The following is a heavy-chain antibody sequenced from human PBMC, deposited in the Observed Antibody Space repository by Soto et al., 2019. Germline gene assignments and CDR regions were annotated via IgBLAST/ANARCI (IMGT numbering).Heavy chain of an antibody. CDR2: IYYSGST. D-gene: IGHD1-26*01. CDR3: ARLYGKKNWFDP. J-gene: IGHJ5*02. Sequence: SETLSLTCTVSGGSISSSSYYWGWIRQPPGKGLEWIGSIYYSGSTYYNPSLKSRVTISVDTSKNQFSLKLSSVTAADTAVYYCARLYGKKNWFDPWGQGTLVT. CDR1: GGSISSSSYY. V-gene: IGHV4-39*01.